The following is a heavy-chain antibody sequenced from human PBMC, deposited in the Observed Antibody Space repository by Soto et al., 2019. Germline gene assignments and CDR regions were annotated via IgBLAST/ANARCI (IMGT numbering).Heavy chain of an antibody. CDR3: AKALYGHFWSGYSFVAFDY. Sequence: SGGSLRLSCAASGFTFSSYAMSWVRQAPGKGLEWVSAISGSGGSTYYADSVKGRFTISRDNSKNTLYLQMNSLRAEDTAVYYCAKALYGHFWSGYSFVAFDYWGQGTLVTVSS. D-gene: IGHD3-3*02. CDR1: GFTFSSYA. CDR2: ISGSGGST. V-gene: IGHV3-23*01. J-gene: IGHJ4*02.